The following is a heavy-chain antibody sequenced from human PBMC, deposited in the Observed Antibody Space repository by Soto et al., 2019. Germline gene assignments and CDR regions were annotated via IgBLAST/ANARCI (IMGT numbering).Heavy chain of an antibody. J-gene: IGHJ6*02. CDR3: AKESNYDFLSGYSYTTYYYYGMDV. Sequence: PGGSLRLSCAASGFTFSSYAMSWVRQAPGKGLEWVSAISGSGGSTYYADSVKGRFTISRDNSKNTLYLQMNSLRAEDTAVYYCAKESNYDFLSGYSYTTYYYYGMDVWGQGTTVTVSS. CDR2: ISGSGGST. D-gene: IGHD3-3*01. CDR1: GFTFSSYA. V-gene: IGHV3-23*01.